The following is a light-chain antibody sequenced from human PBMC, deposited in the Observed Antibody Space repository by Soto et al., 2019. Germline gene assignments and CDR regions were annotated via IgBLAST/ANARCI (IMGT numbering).Light chain of an antibody. V-gene: IGKV1-6*01. Sequence: AIQMTQSPSSLSASVGDRVIITCRASQGIRSELAWYQQKPGKAPDLLIYAASTLQPGVPYRFSGSGSGTDFTLTISNLQPEDFATDYCLHDYNYPRTFGQGTKVEIK. CDR3: LHDYNYPRT. CDR1: QGIRSE. CDR2: AAS. J-gene: IGKJ1*01.